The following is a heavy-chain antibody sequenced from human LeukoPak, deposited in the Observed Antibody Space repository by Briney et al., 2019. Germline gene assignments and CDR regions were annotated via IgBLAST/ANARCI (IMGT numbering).Heavy chain of an antibody. CDR2: IYYSGST. Sequence: SETLSLTCSVSGGSISRSGYYWGWTRQPPGKGLEWIGSIYYSGSTYYNPSLKSRVTISVDTSRNQFSLKLGSVTAADTAVYYCARHGSIATGAFTYWGQGTLVTVSS. J-gene: IGHJ4*02. D-gene: IGHD6-13*01. V-gene: IGHV4-39*01. CDR3: ARHGSIATGAFTY. CDR1: GGSISRSGYY.